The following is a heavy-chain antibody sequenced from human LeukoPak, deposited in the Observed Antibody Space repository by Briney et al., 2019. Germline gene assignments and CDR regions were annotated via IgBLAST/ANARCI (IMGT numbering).Heavy chain of an antibody. CDR2: IKQDGSEK. CDR1: GFTFSSYW. D-gene: IGHD5-12*01. J-gene: IGHJ4*02. CDR3: ATEGSGYELDY. V-gene: IGHV3-7*02. Sequence: GGSLRLSCAASGFTFSSYWMSWVRQAPGTGLEWVANIKQDGSEKYCVDSVKGRFTISRDNAKNSLYLQMNSLRVEDTAVYYCATEGSGYELDYWGQGTLVTVSS.